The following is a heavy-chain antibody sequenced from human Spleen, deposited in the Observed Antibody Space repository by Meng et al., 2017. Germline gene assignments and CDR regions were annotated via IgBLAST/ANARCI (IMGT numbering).Heavy chain of an antibody. D-gene: IGHD3-10*01. J-gene: IGHJ4*02. CDR2: IYHRGNT. V-gene: IGHV4-4*02. CDR3: ASSLLISGGSGSYLY. Sequence: QVHFGRSGPGLVKPTRTLTLTCAVSGCSISSSKGWSCVSQPPGKVLEWMGDIYHRGNTNYNPSLKSRVTISVDKSKNQFSLKLTSVTAADTAVYYCASSLLISGGSGSYLYWGQGTLVTVSS. CDR1: GCSISSSKG.